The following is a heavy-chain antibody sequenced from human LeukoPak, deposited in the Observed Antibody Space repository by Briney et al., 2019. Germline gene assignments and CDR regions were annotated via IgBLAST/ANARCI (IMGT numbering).Heavy chain of an antibody. V-gene: IGHV3-23*01. CDR2: ISGSGGST. J-gene: IGHJ4*02. CDR1: GFTFSSYG. CDR3: AKDSSSWYAFDY. Sequence: GGSLRLSCAASGFTFSSYGMSWVRQAPGKGLEWVSAISGSGGSTYYADSVKGRFTISRDNSKNTLYLQMNSLRAEDTAVYYCAKDSSSWYAFDYWGQGTLVTVSS. D-gene: IGHD6-13*01.